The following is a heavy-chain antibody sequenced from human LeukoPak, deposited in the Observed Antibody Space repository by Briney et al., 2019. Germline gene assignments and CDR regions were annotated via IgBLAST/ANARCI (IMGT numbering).Heavy chain of an antibody. V-gene: IGHV3-7*01. CDR3: TRTGGNFHFDY. D-gene: IGHD4-23*01. J-gene: IGHJ4*02. CDR2: IKQDGSEK. CDR1: GFTFSNYW. Sequence: GGYLRLSCAASGFTFSNYWMTWVRQAPGKGLEWVANIKQDGSEKHYVDSVKGRFTISRDNAKNSLYLQMHSLRDEDTAVYYCTRTGGNFHFDYWGQGTLVTVSS.